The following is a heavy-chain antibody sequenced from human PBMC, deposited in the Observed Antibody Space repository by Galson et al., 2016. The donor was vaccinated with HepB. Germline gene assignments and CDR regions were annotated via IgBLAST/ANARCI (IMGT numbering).Heavy chain of an antibody. CDR3: AAQDSGGIDY. CDR2: ISYIGTS. D-gene: IGHD2-15*01. CDR1: GGSISSYF. Sequence: ETLSLTCTVSGGSISSYFWTWVRQPPGKGLQWIGFISYIGTSNYNPSLKSRVTMSVDTSKNQFSLNLSSVTAADTAVYYCAAQDSGGIDYWGQGTLVTVSS. J-gene: IGHJ4*02. V-gene: IGHV4-59*01.